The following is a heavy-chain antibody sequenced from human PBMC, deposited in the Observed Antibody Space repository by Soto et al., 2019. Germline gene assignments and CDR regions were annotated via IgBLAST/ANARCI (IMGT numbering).Heavy chain of an antibody. CDR2: IVVGSGNT. D-gene: IGHD3-9*01. Sequence: SVKVSCKASGFTFTSSAMQWVRQARGQRLEWIGWIVVGSGNTNYAQKFQERVTITRDMSTSTAYMELSSLRSEDTAVYYCAALLYFDWRQGVDDVLAIWGQGTMVTVSS. CDR3: AALLYFDWRQGVDDVLAI. V-gene: IGHV1-58*02. J-gene: IGHJ3*02. CDR1: GFTFTSSA.